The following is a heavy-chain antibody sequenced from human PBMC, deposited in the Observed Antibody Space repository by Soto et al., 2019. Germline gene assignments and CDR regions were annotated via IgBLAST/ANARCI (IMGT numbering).Heavy chain of an antibody. D-gene: IGHD3-22*01. CDR1: GGSISSYY. CDR2: IYYSGST. CDR3: ARQEYYYDTSGHIKFYAFHI. Sequence: ETLSLTCTFSGGSISSYYWSWIRQPPGKGLEWIGYIYYSGSTNYNPSLKSRVTISLDTSKNQFSLKLRSVTAADTAVYYCARQEYYYDTSGHIKFYAFHIWGQGTLVTVS. V-gene: IGHV4-59*08. J-gene: IGHJ3*02.